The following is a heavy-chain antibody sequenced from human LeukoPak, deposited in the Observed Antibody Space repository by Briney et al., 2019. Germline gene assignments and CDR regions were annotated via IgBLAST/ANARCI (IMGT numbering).Heavy chain of an antibody. CDR3: VKGRMGASHDY. J-gene: IGHJ4*02. CDR1: GFTFSSFD. D-gene: IGHD2-8*01. V-gene: IGHV3-64D*09. CDR2: VTYNGGNT. Sequence: PGGSLRLSCSASGFTFSSFDMYWVRQAPGKGLEYVSTVTYNGGNTSYADAVKGRFTISRDNSKNTLYLQMSSLRAEDTAVYYCVKGRMGASHDYWGQGTLVTVSS.